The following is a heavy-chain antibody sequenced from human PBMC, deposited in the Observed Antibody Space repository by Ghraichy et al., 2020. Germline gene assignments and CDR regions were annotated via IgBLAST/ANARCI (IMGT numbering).Heavy chain of an antibody. CDR2: ISGSGGST. CDR3: AKGRYYDSSGYIDY. J-gene: IGHJ4*02. CDR1: GFTFSSYA. V-gene: IGHV3-23*01. D-gene: IGHD3-22*01. Sequence: GGSLRLSCAASGFTFSSYAMSWVRQAPGKGLEWVSAISGSGGSTYYADSVKGRFTISRDNSKNTLYLQMNSLRAEDTAVYYCAKGRYYDSSGYIDYWGQGTLVTVSS.